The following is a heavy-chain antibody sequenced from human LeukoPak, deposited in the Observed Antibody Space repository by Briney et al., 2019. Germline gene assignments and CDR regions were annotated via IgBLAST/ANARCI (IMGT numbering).Heavy chain of an antibody. CDR3: ARLAVADSYYYYYGMDV. CDR1: GGSINDYF. Sequence: PSETLSLTCTVSGGSINDYFWTWIRQPPGKGLEWIGYIYYSGSTNYNPSLKSRVTISVDTSKNQFSLKLSSVTAAGTAVYYCARLAVADSYYYYYGMDVWGQGTTVTVSS. CDR2: IYYSGST. J-gene: IGHJ6*02. V-gene: IGHV4-59*08. D-gene: IGHD6-19*01.